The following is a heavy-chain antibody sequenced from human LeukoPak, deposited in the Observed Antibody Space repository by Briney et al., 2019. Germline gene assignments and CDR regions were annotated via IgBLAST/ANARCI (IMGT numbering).Heavy chain of an antibody. CDR3: ARGLRYYDILTGYYGGDYFDY. CDR1: GFTFSSYW. J-gene: IGHJ4*02. CDR2: IKQGGSEK. D-gene: IGHD3-9*01. V-gene: IGHV3-7*01. Sequence: PGGSLRLSCAASGFTFSSYWMSWVRQAPGKGLEWVANIKQGGSEKYYVDSVKGRFTISRDNAKNSLYLQMNSLRAEDTAVYYCARGLRYYDILTGYYGGDYFDYWGQGTLVTVSS.